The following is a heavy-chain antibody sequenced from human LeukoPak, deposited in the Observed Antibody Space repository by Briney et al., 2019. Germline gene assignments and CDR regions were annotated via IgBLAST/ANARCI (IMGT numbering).Heavy chain of an antibody. CDR1: GGTFSSYA. J-gene: IGHJ4*02. Sequence: SVKVSCKASGGTFSSYAISWVRQAPGQGLEWMGGIIPIFGTANYAQKFQGRVTITADESTSTAYMELSSLRSEDTAVHYCARSTYYYYDSSGYLDYWGQGTLVTVSS. V-gene: IGHV1-69*13. CDR3: ARSTYYYYDSSGYLDY. D-gene: IGHD3-22*01. CDR2: IIPIFGTA.